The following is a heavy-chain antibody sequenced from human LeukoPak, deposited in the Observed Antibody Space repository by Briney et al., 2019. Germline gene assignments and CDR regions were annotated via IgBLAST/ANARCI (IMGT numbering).Heavy chain of an antibody. Sequence: GGSLRLSCAASGFTFSSYEMNGVRQAPGKGLEWVSYISSSGSTIYYADSVKGRFTISRDNAKNSLYLQMNSLRAEDTAVYYCARGVRGGYSSGWYFDYWGQGTLVTVSS. CDR1: GFTFSSYE. D-gene: IGHD6-19*01. CDR2: ISSSGSTI. V-gene: IGHV3-48*03. CDR3: ARGVRGGYSSGWYFDY. J-gene: IGHJ4*02.